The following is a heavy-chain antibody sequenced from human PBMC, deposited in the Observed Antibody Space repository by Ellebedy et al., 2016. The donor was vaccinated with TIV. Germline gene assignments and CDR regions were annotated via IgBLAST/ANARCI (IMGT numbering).Heavy chain of an antibody. CDR3: ARDKDIVVVVAATPWFDP. CDR1: GYTFTSYY. Sequence: ASVKVSCKASGYTFTSYYMHWVRQAPGQGLEWMGIINPSGGSTSYAQKFQGRVTMTRDTSTSTVYMELRSLRSDDTAMYYCARDKDIVVVVAATPWFDPWGQGTLVTVSS. J-gene: IGHJ5*02. V-gene: IGHV1-46*01. D-gene: IGHD2-15*01. CDR2: INPSGGST.